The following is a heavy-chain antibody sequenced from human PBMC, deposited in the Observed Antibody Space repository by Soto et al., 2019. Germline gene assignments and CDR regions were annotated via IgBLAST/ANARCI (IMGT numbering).Heavy chain of an antibody. V-gene: IGHV3-15*01. D-gene: IGHD4-17*01. CDR1: GFTFSNAW. Sequence: GGSLRLSCAASGFTFSNAWMSWVRQAPGKGLEWVGRIKSKTDGGTTDYAAPVKGRFTISRDDSKNTLYLQMNSLKTEDTAVYYCTTSSFDGDYDNYWGQGTLVTVSS. CDR2: IKSKTDGGTT. J-gene: IGHJ4*02. CDR3: TTSSFDGDYDNY.